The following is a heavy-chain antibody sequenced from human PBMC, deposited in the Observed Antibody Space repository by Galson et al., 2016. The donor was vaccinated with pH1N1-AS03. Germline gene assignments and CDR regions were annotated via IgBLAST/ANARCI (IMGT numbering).Heavy chain of an antibody. Sequence: NPSLRSRVIISLDTSNNQFSLRLTSVTAADTALYYCARGGSSGYDSYFDSWGQGFLVTVSS. V-gene: IGHV4-4*08. CDR3: ARGGSSGYDSYFDS. J-gene: IGHJ4*02. D-gene: IGHD5-12*01.